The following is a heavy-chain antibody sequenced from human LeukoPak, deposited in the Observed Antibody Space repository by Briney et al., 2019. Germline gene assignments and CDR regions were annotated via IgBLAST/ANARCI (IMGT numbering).Heavy chain of an antibody. J-gene: IGHJ4*02. D-gene: IGHD3-10*01. CDR2: IRSKANSYAT. V-gene: IGHV3-73*01. Sequence: GGSLRLSCAASGFTFSGSAIHWVRQASGKVLEWVGRIRSKANSYATAYAASVKGRFTISRDDSKNTAYLQMNSLKTEDTAVYHCTSWTDSGNYYRGDDYWGQGTLVTVSS. CDR3: TSWTDSGNYYRGDDY. CDR1: GFTFSGSA.